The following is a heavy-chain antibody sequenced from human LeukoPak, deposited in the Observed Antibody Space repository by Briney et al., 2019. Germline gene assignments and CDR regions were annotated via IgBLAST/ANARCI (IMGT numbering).Heavy chain of an antibody. Sequence: PGGSLRLSCAASGFTFSDYYMSWIRQAPGKGLEWVSYISSSGSTIYYADSVKGRFTISRDNSKNTLYLQMNSLRAEDTAVYYCARMWADSYGAFDYWGQGTLVTVSS. J-gene: IGHJ4*02. D-gene: IGHD5-18*01. V-gene: IGHV3-11*04. CDR1: GFTFSDYY. CDR3: ARMWADSYGAFDY. CDR2: ISSSGSTI.